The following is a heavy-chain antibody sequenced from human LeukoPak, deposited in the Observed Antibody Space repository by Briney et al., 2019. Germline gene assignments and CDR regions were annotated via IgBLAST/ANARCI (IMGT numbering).Heavy chain of an antibody. CDR1: GFTFRSYA. J-gene: IGHJ4*02. Sequence: PGRSLRLSCAASGFTFRSYAMHWVRQAPGKGLEWVAVISYDGSNKYYADSVKGRFTISRDNSKNTLYLQMNSLRAEDTAVYYCVRAAATVTHGDYFDYWGQGTLVTVSS. CDR2: ISYDGSNK. V-gene: IGHV3-30-3*01. D-gene: IGHD4-17*01. CDR3: VRAAATVTHGDYFDY.